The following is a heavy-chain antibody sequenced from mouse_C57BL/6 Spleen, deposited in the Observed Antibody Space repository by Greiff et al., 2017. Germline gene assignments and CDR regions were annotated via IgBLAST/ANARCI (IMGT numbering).Heavy chain of an antibody. Sequence: EVQLQQSGPELVKPGASVKIPCKASGYTFTDYNMDWVKQSHGKSLEWIGEINPNNGGTIYNQKFKGKATLTVDKSSSTAYMELRSLTSEDTAVYYCATTVVATEAMDYWGQGTSVTVSS. D-gene: IGHD1-1*01. CDR3: ATTVVATEAMDY. CDR2: INPNNGGT. CDR1: GYTFTDYN. J-gene: IGHJ4*01. V-gene: IGHV1-18*01.